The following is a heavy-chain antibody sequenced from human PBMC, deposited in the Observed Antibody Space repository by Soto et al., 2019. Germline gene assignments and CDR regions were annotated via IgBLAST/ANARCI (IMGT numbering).Heavy chain of an antibody. CDR2: IFYSGST. CDR3: ARDYDILTGYGGMDV. Sequence: LDTVSLTCTVSGSSISRGWYYWSWIRLHPGKGLEWIGYIFYSGSTSYNPSLKSRVTISVDTSKNQFSLKLSSVTAADTAVYYCARDYDILTGYGGMDVWGQGTTVT. V-gene: IGHV4-31*03. CDR1: GSSISRGWYY. J-gene: IGHJ6*02. D-gene: IGHD3-9*01.